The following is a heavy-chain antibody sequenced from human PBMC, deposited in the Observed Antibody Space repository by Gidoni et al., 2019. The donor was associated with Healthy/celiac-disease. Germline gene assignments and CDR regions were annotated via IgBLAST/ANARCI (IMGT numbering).Heavy chain of an antibody. CDR3: TRDWRSHFDY. V-gene: IGHV3-49*04. CDR1: GFTFGDYA. Sequence: EVQLVESGGGLVQPGRSLRLSCTASGFTFGDYAMSWVRQAPGKGLEWVGFIRSKAYGGTTEYAASVKGRFTISRDDSKSIAYLQMNSLKTEDTAVYYCTRDWRSHFDYWGQGTLVTVSS. CDR2: IRSKAYGGTT. J-gene: IGHJ4*02.